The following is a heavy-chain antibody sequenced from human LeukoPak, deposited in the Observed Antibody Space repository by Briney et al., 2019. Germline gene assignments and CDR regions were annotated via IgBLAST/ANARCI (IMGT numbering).Heavy chain of an antibody. CDR3: TKDVVSNSKAFDY. D-gene: IGHD2-8*01. J-gene: IGHJ4*02. CDR1: GFTFSSYT. V-gene: IGHV3-23*01. CDR2: ISGSGDST. Sequence: PGGSLRLSCAASGFTFSSYTMRWVRQTPGMGLEWVSSISGSGDSTYYADSVKGRFTISRDNSQSTLYLEVNSLRADDTAVYYCTKDVVSNSKAFDYWGQGTLVTVSS.